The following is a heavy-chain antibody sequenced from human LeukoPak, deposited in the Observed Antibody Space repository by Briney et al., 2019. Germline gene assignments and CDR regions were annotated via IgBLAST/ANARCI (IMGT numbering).Heavy chain of an antibody. Sequence: GGSLRLSRAASGFTFSSYAMHWVRQAPGKGLEWVAVISYDGSNKYYADSVKGRFTISRDNSKNTLYLQMNSLRAEDTAVYYCAREYCGGDCLWVGAEGYFDYWGQGTLVTVSS. CDR3: AREYCGGDCLWVGAEGYFDY. CDR1: GFTFSSYA. CDR2: ISYDGSNK. V-gene: IGHV3-30-3*01. D-gene: IGHD2-21*02. J-gene: IGHJ4*02.